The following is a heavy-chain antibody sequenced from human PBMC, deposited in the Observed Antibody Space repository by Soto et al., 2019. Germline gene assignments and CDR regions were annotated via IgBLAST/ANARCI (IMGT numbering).Heavy chain of an antibody. CDR1: GGSISSGGYS. CDR3: ARGYSYGPNFDY. CDR2: IYHSGST. D-gene: IGHD5-18*01. V-gene: IGHV4-30-2*01. Sequence: SETLSLTCAVSGGSISSGGYSWSWIRQPPGKGLEWIGYIYHSGSTYYNPSLKSRVTISVDRSKNQFSLKLSSVTAADTAVYYCARGYSYGPNFDYWGQGTLVTVSS. J-gene: IGHJ4*02.